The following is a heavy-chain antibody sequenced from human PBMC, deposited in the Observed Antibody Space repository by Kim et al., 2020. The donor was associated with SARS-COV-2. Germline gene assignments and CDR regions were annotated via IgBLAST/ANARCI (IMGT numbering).Heavy chain of an antibody. J-gene: IGHJ6*02. CDR3: ARASRGVYAPYGMEL. D-gene: IGHD2-8*01. V-gene: IGHV3-48*02. Sequence: SVKGRVTISRDKAKSALYLQMNSLRDEDTAVYYCARASRGVYAPYGMELWGQGTTVTVSS.